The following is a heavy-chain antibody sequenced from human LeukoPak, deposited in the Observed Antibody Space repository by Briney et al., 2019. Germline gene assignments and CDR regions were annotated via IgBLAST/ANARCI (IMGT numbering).Heavy chain of an antibody. CDR1: GYSISSGYY. Sequence: SETLSLTCTVSGYSISSGYYWSWIRQPPGKGLEWIGSIYHSGSTYYNPSLKSRVTISVDKSKNQFSLKLSSVTAADTAVYYCARGDDMITFGGVYYFDYWGQGTLVTVSS. J-gene: IGHJ4*02. D-gene: IGHD3-16*01. CDR3: ARGDDMITFGGVYYFDY. CDR2: IYHSGST. V-gene: IGHV4-38-2*02.